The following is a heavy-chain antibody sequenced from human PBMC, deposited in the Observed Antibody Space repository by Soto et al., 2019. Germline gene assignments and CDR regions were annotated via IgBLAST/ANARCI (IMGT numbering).Heavy chain of an antibody. D-gene: IGHD3-10*01. Sequence: GSLRLSCAASGFTVSSNYMSWVRQAPGKGLEWVSVIYSGGSTYYADSVKGRFTISRDNSKNTLYLQMNSLRAEDTAVYYCAKDQPDYYGSGSSEPFDYWGQGTLVTVSS. CDR3: AKDQPDYYGSGSSEPFDY. CDR2: IYSGGST. J-gene: IGHJ4*02. CDR1: GFTVSSNY. V-gene: IGHV3-53*01.